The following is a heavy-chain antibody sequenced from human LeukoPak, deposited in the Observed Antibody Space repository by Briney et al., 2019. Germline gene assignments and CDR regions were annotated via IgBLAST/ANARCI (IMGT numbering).Heavy chain of an antibody. CDR3: AREGLLWFGEYYGMDV. Sequence: ASVKVSCKASGYTFTSYGISWVRQAPGQGLEWMGWISAYNGNTNYAQKLQGRVTMTTDTSTSTAYMELRSLRPDDTAVYYCAREGLLWFGEYYGMDVWGQGTTVTVSS. D-gene: IGHD3-10*01. V-gene: IGHV1-18*01. CDR1: GYTFTSYG. J-gene: IGHJ6*02. CDR2: ISAYNGNT.